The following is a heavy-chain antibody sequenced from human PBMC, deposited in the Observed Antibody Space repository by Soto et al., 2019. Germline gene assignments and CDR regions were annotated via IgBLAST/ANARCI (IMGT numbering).Heavy chain of an antibody. CDR3: ARGPKYHYGSGEDKTLKINWFDP. CDR2: INPSGGRT. D-gene: IGHD3-10*01. J-gene: IGHJ5*02. V-gene: IGHV1-46*01. CDR1: GYTFTSYY. Sequence: GASVKFSCKASGYTFTSYYMHWVRQAPGQGLEWMGIINPSGGRTSYAQKFQGRVTMTRDTSTSTVYMGLSSLRSEDTAVYYCARGPKYHYGSGEDKTLKINWFDPWGQGTLVTVSS.